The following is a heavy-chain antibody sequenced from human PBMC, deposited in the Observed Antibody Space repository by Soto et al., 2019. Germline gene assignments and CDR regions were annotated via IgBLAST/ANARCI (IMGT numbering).Heavy chain of an antibody. V-gene: IGHV3-74*01. CDR2: FNNLGTGP. D-gene: IGHD2-8*01. Sequence: EVQLVESGGGLVQPGGSLRLSCAASGVAFSSYWRQWVRQAPGNGLVWISRFNNLGTGPTYADSVKCRFTISRDNARNTVYLQMNSLRAEDMAVYYCARSTDGYCDWGQGTLVTVSS. J-gene: IGHJ4*02. CDR3: ARSTDGYCD. CDR1: GVAFSSYW.